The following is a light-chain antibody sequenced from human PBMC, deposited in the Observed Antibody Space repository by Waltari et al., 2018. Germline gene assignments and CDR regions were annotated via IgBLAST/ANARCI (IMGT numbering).Light chain of an antibody. Sequence: EIVLTQSPGTLSLSPGESATLSCRTSQSVTRALAWYQQKPGQDPRLLIYGAANRAPGIPDRFSGSGSWTDFSLTISSLEPEDFAVYYCQHYLRLPVTFGQGTKVEVK. J-gene: IGKJ1*01. V-gene: IGKV3-20*01. CDR1: QSVTRA. CDR3: QHYLRLPVT. CDR2: GAA.